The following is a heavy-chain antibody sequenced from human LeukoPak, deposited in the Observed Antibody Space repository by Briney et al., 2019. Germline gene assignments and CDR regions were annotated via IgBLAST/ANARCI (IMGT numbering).Heavy chain of an antibody. CDR3: AKSGNSGDPFFDY. CDR2: ISGSGGST. V-gene: IGHV3-23*01. Sequence: GGSLRLSCAASGFTFSSYSMNWVRQAPGKGLEWVSAISGSGGSTYYADSVKGRFTISRDNSKNTLYLQMNSLRAEDTAVYYCAKSGNSGDPFFDYWGQGTLVTVSS. D-gene: IGHD5-12*01. J-gene: IGHJ4*02. CDR1: GFTFSSYS.